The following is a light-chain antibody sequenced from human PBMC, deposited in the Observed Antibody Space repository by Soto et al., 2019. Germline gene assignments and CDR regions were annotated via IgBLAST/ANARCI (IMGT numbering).Light chain of an antibody. CDR1: QTISDN. Sequence: EIVMTQSPANLSVSPGESVSLSCRASQTISDNLAWYQQKPGLPPRLLIYHTSTRASGVPARFSGSGSGTDFSLPIRSLQSEDFAVHYCQRYDNWPLSFGGGTKVDIK. J-gene: IGKJ4*01. V-gene: IGKV3-15*01. CDR2: HTS. CDR3: QRYDNWPLS.